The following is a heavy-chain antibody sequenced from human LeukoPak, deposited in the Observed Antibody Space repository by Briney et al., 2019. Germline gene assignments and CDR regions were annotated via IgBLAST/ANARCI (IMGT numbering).Heavy chain of an antibody. J-gene: IGHJ4*02. CDR3: ATPYYDFWSGYFDY. D-gene: IGHD3-3*01. V-gene: IGHV3-33*01. CDR2: IWYDGSNK. CDR1: GFTFGNYG. Sequence: GGSLRLACAASGFTFGNYGMHWVRQAPGKGLEWVAVIWYDGSNKYYADSVKGRFTISRDNSKNTLYLQMNSLRAEDTAVYYCATPYYDFWSGYFDYWGQETLVTVSS.